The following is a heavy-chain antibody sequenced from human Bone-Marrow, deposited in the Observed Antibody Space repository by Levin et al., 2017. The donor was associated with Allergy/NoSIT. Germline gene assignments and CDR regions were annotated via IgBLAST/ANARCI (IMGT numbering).Heavy chain of an antibody. CDR2: IYYSGNT. CDR3: ARGGSGTYHQ. CDR1: GDLIPSGGYY. V-gene: IGHV4-31*03. Sequence: KTSETLSLTCTVSGDLIPSGGYYWSWIRQHPGKGLEWIGSIYYSGNTYYNPSLKSRLSISIDTSKNQFSLDLTSVTAADTAMYYCARGGSGTYHQWGQGTPGTVSS. J-gene: IGHJ4*02. D-gene: IGHD3-10*01.